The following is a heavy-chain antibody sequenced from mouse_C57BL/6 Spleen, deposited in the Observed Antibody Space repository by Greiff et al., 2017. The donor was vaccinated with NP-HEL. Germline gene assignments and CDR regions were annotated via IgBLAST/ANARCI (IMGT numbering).Heavy chain of an antibody. Sequence: EVKVVESGGDLVKPGGSLKLSCAASGFTFSSYGMSWVRQTPDKRLEWVATISSVGSYTFYPDSVKGRLTISRDNAKNTLYLKVGSLKSDDTALYYCARELSIYYDYDVGWYFDVWGTGTTVTVSS. V-gene: IGHV5-6*01. D-gene: IGHD2-4*01. J-gene: IGHJ1*03. CDR3: ARELSIYYDYDVGWYFDV. CDR2: ISSVGSYT. CDR1: GFTFSSYG.